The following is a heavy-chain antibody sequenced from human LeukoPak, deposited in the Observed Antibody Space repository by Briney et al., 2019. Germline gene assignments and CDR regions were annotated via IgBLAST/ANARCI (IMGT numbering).Heavy chain of an antibody. V-gene: IGHV4-4*07. CDR3: ARDSGGWYYYGSGSYYEAINWFDP. Sequence: SETLSLTCTVSGGSISSYYWSWIRQPAGKGLEWIGRIYTSGNTNYNPSLKSRVTMSVDTSKNQFSLKLSSVTAADTAVYYCARDSGGWYYYGSGSYYEAINWFDPWGRGTLVTVSS. CDR1: GGSISSYY. D-gene: IGHD3-10*01. CDR2: IYTSGNT. J-gene: IGHJ5*02.